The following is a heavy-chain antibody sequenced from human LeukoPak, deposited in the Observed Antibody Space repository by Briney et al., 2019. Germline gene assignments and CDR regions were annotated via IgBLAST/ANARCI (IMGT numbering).Heavy chain of an antibody. CDR1: GFTFSSYS. V-gene: IGHV3-21*04. Sequence: GGSLRLSCAASGFTFSSYSMNWVRQAPGKGLEWVSSISSSSSYIYYADSVKGRFTISRDNAKNSLYLQMNSLRAEDTAVYYCAKSHRSSGYPPDYWGQGTLVTVSS. CDR2: ISSSSSYI. J-gene: IGHJ4*02. D-gene: IGHD3-22*01. CDR3: AKSHRSSGYPPDY.